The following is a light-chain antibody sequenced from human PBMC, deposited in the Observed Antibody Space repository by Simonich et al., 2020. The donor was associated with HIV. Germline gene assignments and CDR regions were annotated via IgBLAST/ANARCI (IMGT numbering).Light chain of an antibody. Sequence: ELVMTQSPATLSVSPGERATLSCRASQSVRSNLAWYQQKPGQAPRLLIYGASSRATGIPDRFSGSGSGTDFTLTISRLEPEDFAVYYCQQYGSSYTFGQGTKLEIK. CDR2: GAS. CDR3: QQYGSSYT. V-gene: IGKV3-20*01. J-gene: IGKJ2*01. CDR1: QSVRSN.